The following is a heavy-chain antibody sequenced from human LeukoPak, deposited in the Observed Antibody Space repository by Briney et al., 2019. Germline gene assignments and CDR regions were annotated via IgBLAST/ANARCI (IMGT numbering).Heavy chain of an antibody. Sequence: GASVKVSCKASGYTFTGYYMHWVRQAPGQGLEWMGWINPNSGGTNYAQKFQGRVTMTRDTSISTAYMELSRLRSDDTAVYYCAVKYYDILTGYFVYRGQGTLVTVSS. J-gene: IGHJ4*02. D-gene: IGHD3-9*01. V-gene: IGHV1-2*02. CDR2: INPNSGGT. CDR1: GYTFTGYY. CDR3: AVKYYDILTGYFVY.